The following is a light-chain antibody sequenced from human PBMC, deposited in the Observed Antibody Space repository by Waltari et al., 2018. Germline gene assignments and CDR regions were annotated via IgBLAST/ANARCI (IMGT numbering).Light chain of an antibody. J-gene: IGLJ3*02. CDR2: DVS. V-gene: IGLV2-11*01. CDR3: CSYAGSYTWV. Sequence: QSALTQPRSVSGSPGQSVTIPCTGTSTDVGGYNYVSWSQQHPGKAPKLMIYDVSTRPSGVPDRFSGSKSGNTASLTISGLQAEDEADYYCCSYAGSYTWVFGGGTKLTVL. CDR1: STDVGGYNY.